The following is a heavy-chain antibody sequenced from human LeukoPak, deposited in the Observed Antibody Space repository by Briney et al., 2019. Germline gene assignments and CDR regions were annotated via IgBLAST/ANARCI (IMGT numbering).Heavy chain of an antibody. D-gene: IGHD4-17*01. V-gene: IGHV1-46*01. CDR3: ARDKPIYGDYLEFDY. Sequence: GASVKVSCKASGYTFTSNKIHWVRQAPGQGLEWMGIITPTEGKTGYAQRFQGRVTVTRDTATNTVYMEMSSLTSEDTAIYYCARDKPIYGDYLEFDYWGQGTLVTVSS. CDR2: ITPTEGKT. CDR1: GYTFTSNK. J-gene: IGHJ4*02.